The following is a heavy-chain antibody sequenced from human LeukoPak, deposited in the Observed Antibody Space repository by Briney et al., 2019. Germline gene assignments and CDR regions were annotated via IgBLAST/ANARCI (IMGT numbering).Heavy chain of an antibody. CDR1: GGSISSGSYY. CDR2: IYTSGNT. D-gene: IGHD6-19*01. CDR3: AGASRYSSGWYIGKDNWFDP. J-gene: IGHJ5*02. V-gene: IGHV4-61*02. Sequence: SETLSLTCTVSGGSISSGSYYWSWIRQPAGKGLEWIGRIYTSGNTNYNPSLNSRVTISLDTSKNQFSLKLSSVTAADTAVYYCAGASRYSSGWYIGKDNWFDPWGQGTLVTVSS.